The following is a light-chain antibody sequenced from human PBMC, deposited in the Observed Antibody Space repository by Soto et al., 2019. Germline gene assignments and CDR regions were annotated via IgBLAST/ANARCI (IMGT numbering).Light chain of an antibody. J-gene: IGLJ1*01. CDR3: GSWDSSLSAYV. V-gene: IGLV2-14*01. Sequence: QSVLTQPASVSGSPGQSITISCTGISSDVGGYKHVSWYQQHPGKAPKLMIYEVSNRPSGVSNRFSGSKSGNTASLTISGLQAEDEADYYCGSWDSSLSAYVFGTGTKLTVL. CDR2: EVS. CDR1: SSDVGGYKH.